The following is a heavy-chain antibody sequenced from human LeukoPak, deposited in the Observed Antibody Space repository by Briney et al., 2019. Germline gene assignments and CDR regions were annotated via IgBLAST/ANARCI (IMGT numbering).Heavy chain of an antibody. J-gene: IGHJ6*03. Sequence: ESLKISCKGSGYSFTSYWIGWVRQMPGKGLEWMGIIYPGDSDTRYSPSFQGQVTISADKSISTAYLQWSSLKASDTATYYCARLTSSSSVYYYYMDVWGKGTTVTVSS. D-gene: IGHD6-6*01. CDR3: ARLTSSSSVYYYYMDV. CDR2: IYPGDSDT. V-gene: IGHV5-51*01. CDR1: GYSFTSYW.